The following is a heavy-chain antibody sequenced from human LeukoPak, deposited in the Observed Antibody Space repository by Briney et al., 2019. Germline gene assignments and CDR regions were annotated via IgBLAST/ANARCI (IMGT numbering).Heavy chain of an antibody. CDR1: GFTFSHYA. CDR3: AKDAERGFDYSNSLEY. CDR2: IWSDGTNQ. J-gene: IGHJ4*02. V-gene: IGHV3-33*06. Sequence: PGGSLGLSCAAAGFTFSHYAMHWVRQAPGKGLEWVAVIWSDGTNQYYAASVKGRFTISRDDSDKTVYLQMNSLRPEDTGVYYCAKDAERGFDYSNSLEYWGQGTPVTVST. D-gene: IGHD4-11*01.